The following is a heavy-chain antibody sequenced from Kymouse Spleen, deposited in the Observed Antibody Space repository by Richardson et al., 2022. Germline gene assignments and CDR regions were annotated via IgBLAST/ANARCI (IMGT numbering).Heavy chain of an antibody. D-gene: IGHD3-10*01. CDR1: GFTFSSYG. CDR3: ARERRITMVRGRDYYGMDV. J-gene: IGHJ6*02. CDR2: IWYDGSNK. Sequence: QVQLVESGGGVVQPGRSLRLSCAASGFTFSSYGMHWVRQAPGKGLEWVAVIWYDGSNKYYADSVKGRFTISRDNSKNTLYLQMNSLRAEDTAVYYCARERRITMVRGRDYYGMDVWGQGTTVTVSS. V-gene: IGHV3-33*01.